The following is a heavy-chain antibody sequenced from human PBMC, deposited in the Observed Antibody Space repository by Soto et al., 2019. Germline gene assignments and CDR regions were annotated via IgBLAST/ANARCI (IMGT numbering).Heavy chain of an antibody. Sequence: GGSLRLSCAASGFTFSSYSMNWVRQAPGKGLEWVSSISSSSYIYYADSVKGRFTISRDNAKNSLYLQMNSLRAEDTAVYYCASDPNPYCSSTSCYHNYYYGMDVWGQGTTVTVSS. D-gene: IGHD2-2*01. V-gene: IGHV3-21*01. CDR3: ASDPNPYCSSTSCYHNYYYGMDV. J-gene: IGHJ6*02. CDR1: GFTFSSYS. CDR2: ISSSSYI.